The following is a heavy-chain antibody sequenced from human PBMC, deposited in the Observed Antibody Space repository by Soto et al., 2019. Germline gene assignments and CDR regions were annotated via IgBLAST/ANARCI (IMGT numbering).Heavy chain of an antibody. Sequence: ASVKVSCKASGYTFTSYGISWVRQAPGQGLEWMGWINAYNGNTNYAQKLQGRVTMTTDTSTSTAYMELRSLRSDDTAVYYCATDSIAAAGTPAYYYGMDVWGQGTKVTVYS. CDR1: GYTFTSYG. V-gene: IGHV1-18*01. J-gene: IGHJ6*02. CDR2: INAYNGNT. D-gene: IGHD6-13*01. CDR3: ATDSIAAAGTPAYYYGMDV.